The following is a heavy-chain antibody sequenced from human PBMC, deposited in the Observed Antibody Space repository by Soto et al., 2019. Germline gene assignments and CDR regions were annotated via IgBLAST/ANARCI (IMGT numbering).Heavy chain of an antibody. D-gene: IGHD3-22*01. CDR1: GYTFTSYG. CDR2: ISAYNGNT. J-gene: IGHJ6*02. V-gene: IGHV1-18*01. CDR3: ARGGYYDSSGSRNYYYYGMNV. Sequence: ASVKVSCKASGYTFTSYGISWVRQAPGQGLEWMGWISAYNGNTNYAQKLQGGVSLTTDTSTNTAYMELRSLRSDDTAMYFCARGGYYDSSGSRNYYYYGMNVWGQGTTVTVS.